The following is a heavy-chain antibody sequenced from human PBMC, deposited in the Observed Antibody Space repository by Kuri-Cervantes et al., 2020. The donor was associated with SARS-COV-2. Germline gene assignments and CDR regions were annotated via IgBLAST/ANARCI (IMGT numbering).Heavy chain of an antibody. CDR2: ITRSSVYI. V-gene: IGHV3-21*01. Sequence: GESLKISCVASGFTFSAYTLNWVRQAPGKGLEWVSSITRSSVYISYADSLKGRFTISRDNSKNTLYLQMNSLRVEDTAVYYCASESGYSYGYDYWGQGTLVTDSS. J-gene: IGHJ4*02. CDR3: ASESGYSYGYDY. CDR1: GFTFSAYT. D-gene: IGHD5-18*01.